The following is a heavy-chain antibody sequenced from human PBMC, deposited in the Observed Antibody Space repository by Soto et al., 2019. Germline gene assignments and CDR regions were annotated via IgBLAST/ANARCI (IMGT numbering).Heavy chain of an antibody. Sequence: QVQLVQSGAEVKKPGASVKVSCKASGYTFTSYGISWVRQAPGQGLEWMGWISAYNGNTNYAQKLQGRVTMTTDTSTRTAYMELRSLRSDDTAVYYCAREFYDPGIAVAGTVCYCYGMDVWGQGTTVTVSS. CDR2: ISAYNGNT. J-gene: IGHJ6*02. D-gene: IGHD6-19*01. CDR1: GYTFTSYG. CDR3: AREFYDPGIAVAGTVCYCYGMDV. V-gene: IGHV1-18*04.